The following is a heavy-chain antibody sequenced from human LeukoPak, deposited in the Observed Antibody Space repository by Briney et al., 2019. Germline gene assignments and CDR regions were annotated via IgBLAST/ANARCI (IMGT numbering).Heavy chain of an antibody. CDR3: ARATALRRLNY. CDR2: INHSGST. Sequence: SETLSLTCAVYGGSFSGYYWSWIRQPPGKGLEWIGEINHSGSTNYNPSLKSRVTISVDTSKNQFSLKLSSVTAADTAVYYCARATALRRLNYWGQGTLVTVSS. J-gene: IGHJ4*02. V-gene: IGHV4-34*01. D-gene: IGHD5-12*01. CDR1: GGSFSGYY.